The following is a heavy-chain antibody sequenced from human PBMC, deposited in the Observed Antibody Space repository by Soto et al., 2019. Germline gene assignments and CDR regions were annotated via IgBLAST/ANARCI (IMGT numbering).Heavy chain of an antibody. Sequence: SETLSLTCAVYGGSFSGYYWSWIRQPPGKGLEWIGEINHSGRTNYNPSLKSRLTISVDTAKNQFSLKLSSVTAADTAVYYCAREDDILTGYWYWGQGTLVTVSS. V-gene: IGHV4-34*01. J-gene: IGHJ4*02. CDR3: AREDDILTGYWY. D-gene: IGHD3-9*01. CDR1: GGSFSGYY. CDR2: INHSGRT.